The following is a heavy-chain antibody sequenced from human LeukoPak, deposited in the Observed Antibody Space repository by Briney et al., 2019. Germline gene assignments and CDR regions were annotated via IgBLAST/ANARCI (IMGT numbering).Heavy chain of an antibody. CDR2: INHSGST. D-gene: IGHD3-10*01. CDR1: GGSFSGYY. J-gene: IGHJ6*02. Sequence: PSETLSLTCGVYGGSFSGYYWSWIRQPPGKGLGWIGEINHSGSTNYNPSLKSRVTISVDTSKNQVSLKLSSLTAEDTAVYYCARSPRSEYFYGSGRRLYGLDVWGQGTTVTVSS. V-gene: IGHV4-34*01. CDR3: ARSPRSEYFYGSGRRLYGLDV.